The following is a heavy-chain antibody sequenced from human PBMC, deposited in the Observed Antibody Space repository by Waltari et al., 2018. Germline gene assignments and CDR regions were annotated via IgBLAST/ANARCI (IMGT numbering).Heavy chain of an antibody. D-gene: IGHD2-21*01. Sequence: QVQLQESGPGLVKPSETLSLTCTVSGGSISSYYWSWIRQPPGKGLEWIGYIYYSGSTNYNPSLKSRVTISVDTSKNQISLKLSSVTAADTAVYYCARAGGGDHNWFDPWGQGTLVTVSS. V-gene: IGHV4-59*01. CDR1: GGSISSYY. CDR3: ARAGGGDHNWFDP. J-gene: IGHJ5*02. CDR2: IYYSGST.